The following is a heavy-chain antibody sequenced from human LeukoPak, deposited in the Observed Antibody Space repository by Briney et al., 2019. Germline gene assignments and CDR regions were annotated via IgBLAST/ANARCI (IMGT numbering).Heavy chain of an antibody. CDR1: GFTFSNYG. J-gene: IGHJ4*02. CDR2: IRYDGTNK. CDR3: AKDTRGRYSGTYDGDAFDI. D-gene: IGHD1-26*01. Sequence: GGSLRLSCAASGFTFSNYGMHWVPQAPGKGLEWPTFIRYDGTNKYYVDSVKGRFTISRDNSKNALFVQMNSLREEDTAMYYCAKDTRGRYSGTYDGDAFDIWGQGTLVTVSS. V-gene: IGHV3-30*02.